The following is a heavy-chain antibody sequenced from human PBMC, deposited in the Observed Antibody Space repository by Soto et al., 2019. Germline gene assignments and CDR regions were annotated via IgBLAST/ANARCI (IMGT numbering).Heavy chain of an antibody. Sequence: EVQLVESGGGLVQPGGSLRLSCAASGFTFSSYEMNWVRQAPGKGLEGVSYISSSGSTIYYADSVKGRFTITRDNAKKSLYLQMNSLRAEDTAVYYCARDLIVVVQAAANDYYYGMDVWVHGTTVTVS. J-gene: IGHJ6*02. CDR1: GFTFSSYE. CDR3: ARDLIVVVQAAANDYYYGMDV. V-gene: IGHV3-48*03. CDR2: ISSSGSTI. D-gene: IGHD2-2*01.